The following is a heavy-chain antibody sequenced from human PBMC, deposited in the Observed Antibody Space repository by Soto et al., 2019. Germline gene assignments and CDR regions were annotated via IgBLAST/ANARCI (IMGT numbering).Heavy chain of an antibody. D-gene: IGHD5-18*01. CDR1: GVTLSNAW. V-gene: IGHV3-15*07. CDR2: IKSKTDGGTT. J-gene: IGHJ4*02. Sequence: PGGSLRLSCAVSGVTLSNAWMNWVRQAPGKGPEWVGRIKSKTDGGTTDYAGPVKGRFTISRDDSENTLYLQMNSLKTEDTAVYYCSHGYYQYFESWGQGTLVTVSS. CDR3: SHGYYQYFES.